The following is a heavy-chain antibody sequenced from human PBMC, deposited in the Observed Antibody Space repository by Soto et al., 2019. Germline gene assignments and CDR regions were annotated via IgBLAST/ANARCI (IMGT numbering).Heavy chain of an antibody. Sequence: GGSLRLSCAASGFTFSSQWLHWVRQAPGKGLVWISRINNDGTSTNYADSVKGRFTVSRDNAKKTMSLQMNSLRAEDTAVYYCASWRGGYTYGLDHWGKGTPVTVSS. V-gene: IGHV3-74*01. J-gene: IGHJ4*02. D-gene: IGHD5-18*01. CDR1: GFTFSSQW. CDR3: ASWRGGYTYGLDH. CDR2: INNDGTST.